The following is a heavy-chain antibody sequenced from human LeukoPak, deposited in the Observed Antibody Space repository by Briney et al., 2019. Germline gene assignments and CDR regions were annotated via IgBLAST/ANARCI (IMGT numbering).Heavy chain of an antibody. J-gene: IGHJ4*02. V-gene: IGHV4-59*08. CDR1: GVSISTHY. Sequence: SETLSLTCNVSGVSISTHYWSWIRQSPGKGLEWIGYIYHNGITNYNPSLKSRVTISIDTSKNEFSLKLTSVTAADTAVYYCARQTGSGLFILPGGQGTLVTVSS. D-gene: IGHD3/OR15-3a*01. CDR2: IYHNGIT. CDR3: ARQTGSGLFILP.